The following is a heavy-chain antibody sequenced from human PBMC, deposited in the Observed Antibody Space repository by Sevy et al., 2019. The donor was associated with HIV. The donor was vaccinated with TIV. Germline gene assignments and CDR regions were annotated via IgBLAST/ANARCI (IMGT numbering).Heavy chain of an antibody. V-gene: IGHV3-23*01. Sequence: GGSLRLSCAASGFTFSSYAMSWVRQAPGKGLEWVSAISGSGGSTYYADSVKGRFTISRDNSKNTLYLQMNSLRAGDTAVYYCAKDAEGWLRSGYNWFDPWGQGTLVTVSS. CDR3: AKDAEGWLRSGYNWFDP. CDR1: GFTFSSYA. CDR2: ISGSGGST. J-gene: IGHJ5*02. D-gene: IGHD5-12*01.